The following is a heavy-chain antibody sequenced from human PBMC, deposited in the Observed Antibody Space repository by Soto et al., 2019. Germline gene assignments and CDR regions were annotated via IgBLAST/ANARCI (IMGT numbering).Heavy chain of an antibody. J-gene: IGHJ5*02. CDR3: ARAVVRGVTTGYWFDP. D-gene: IGHD3-10*01. V-gene: IGHV4-30-2*01. Sequence: LSETLSLTCAVSGGSISSGGYSWSWIRQPPGKGLEWIGYIYHSGSTYYNPSLKSRVTISVDRSKNQFSLKLSSVTAADTAVYYCARAVVRGVTTGYWFDPWGQGTLVTVSS. CDR2: IYHSGST. CDR1: GGSISSGGYS.